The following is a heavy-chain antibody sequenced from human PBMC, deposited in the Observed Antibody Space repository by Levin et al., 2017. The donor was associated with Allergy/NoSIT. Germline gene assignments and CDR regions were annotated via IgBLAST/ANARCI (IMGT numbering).Heavy chain of an antibody. V-gene: IGHV3-30-3*01. CDR2: ISYDGSNQ. CDR1: GFTFSSYS. CDR3: AGMKRNILQAFGI. J-gene: IGHJ3*02. Sequence: PGGSLRLSCAASGFTFSSYSMHWVRQAPGKGLDWVAVISYDGSNQNYADSVKGRYTISRDNSKNTLYLHMSSLRDEDTAVYFCAGMKRNILQAFGIWGQGTMVTVSS. D-gene: IGHD2/OR15-2a*01.